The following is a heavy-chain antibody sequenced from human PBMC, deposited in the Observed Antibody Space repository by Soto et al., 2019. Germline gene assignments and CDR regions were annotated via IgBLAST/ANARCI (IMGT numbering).Heavy chain of an antibody. D-gene: IGHD4-17*01. CDR3: ASSYGDYDSYFDY. CDR1: GGTFSSYT. CDR2: IIPILGIA. Sequence: QVQLVQSGAEVKKPGSSVKVSCKASGGTFSSYTISWVRQAPGQGLEWMGRIIPILGIANYAQKFQGRVTITADKSTSTAYMELSSLRSEDTAVYYCASSYGDYDSYFDYWGQGTLVTVSS. V-gene: IGHV1-69*02. J-gene: IGHJ4*02.